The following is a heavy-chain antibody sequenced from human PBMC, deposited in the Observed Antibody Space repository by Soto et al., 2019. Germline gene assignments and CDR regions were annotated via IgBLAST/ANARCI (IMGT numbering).Heavy chain of an antibody. Sequence: SQTLXLTGGICGDIVSSNIASGECVMQSPSRVLEWLGRTYYRSNWYNDYAVSVKSRITINQDTSKNQFSLKMNSVTPEDKAVYYRARPASGWHRIFDYRGQRTLVTV. CDR3: ARPASGWHRIFDY. V-gene: IGHV6-1*01. J-gene: IGHJ4*02. D-gene: IGHD6-19*01. CDR2: TYYRSNWYN. CDR1: GDIVSSNIAS.